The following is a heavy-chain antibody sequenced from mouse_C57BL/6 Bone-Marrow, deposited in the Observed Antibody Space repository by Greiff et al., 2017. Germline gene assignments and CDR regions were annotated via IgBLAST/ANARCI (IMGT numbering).Heavy chain of an antibody. CDR3: ARQNLVRSAWFAY. V-gene: IGHV5-12*01. D-gene: IGHD1-1*01. CDR2: ISNGGGST. Sequence: EVMLVESGGGLVQPGGSLKLSCAASGFTFSDYYMYWVRQTPEKRLEWVAYISNGGGSTYYPDTVKGRFTISRDNAKNTLYLQMSRLKSEDTAMYYCARQNLVRSAWFAYWGQGTLVTVSA. J-gene: IGHJ3*01. CDR1: GFTFSDYY.